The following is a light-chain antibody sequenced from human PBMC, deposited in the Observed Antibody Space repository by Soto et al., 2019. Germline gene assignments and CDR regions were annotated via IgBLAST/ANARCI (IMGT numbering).Light chain of an antibody. CDR1: SSDVGAYNY. Sequence: QSALTQPASVSGSPGQSITISCTGTSSDVGAYNYVSWYQQHPGKAPKLMIYGVSNRPSGVSDRFSGSKSGNTASLTISGLQAEDEADYYCSSYTSSSTLYVFGTGTKVTVL. CDR3: SSYTSSSTLYV. J-gene: IGLJ1*01. V-gene: IGLV2-14*01. CDR2: GVS.